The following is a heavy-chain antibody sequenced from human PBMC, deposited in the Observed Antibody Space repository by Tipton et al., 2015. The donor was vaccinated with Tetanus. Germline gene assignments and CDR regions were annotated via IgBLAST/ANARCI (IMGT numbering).Heavy chain of an antibody. D-gene: IGHD3-10*01. CDR2: ISWNSGSI. CDR3: AKGNLGSGGALY. Sequence: SLRLSCAASGFTFDDYAMHWVRQAPGKGLEWVSGISWNSGSIGYADSVKGRFTISRDNAKSSLYLQMNSLRAEDTALYYCAKGNLGSGGALYWGQGTLVTVSS. J-gene: IGHJ4*02. V-gene: IGHV3-9*01. CDR1: GFTFDDYA.